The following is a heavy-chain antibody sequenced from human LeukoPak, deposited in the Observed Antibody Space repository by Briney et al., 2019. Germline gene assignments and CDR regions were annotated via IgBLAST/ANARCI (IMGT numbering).Heavy chain of an antibody. Sequence: GGSLRLSCAASGFTFSSYGMSWVRQAPGKGLEWVSAISGSGGSTYYADSVKGRFTISRDNSKNTLYLQMNSLRAEDTAVYYCAKSDRNIVVVVAATPFDYWGQGTLVTVSS. D-gene: IGHD2-15*01. J-gene: IGHJ4*02. CDR1: GFTFSSYG. CDR3: AKSDRNIVVVVAATPFDY. CDR2: ISGSGGST. V-gene: IGHV3-23*01.